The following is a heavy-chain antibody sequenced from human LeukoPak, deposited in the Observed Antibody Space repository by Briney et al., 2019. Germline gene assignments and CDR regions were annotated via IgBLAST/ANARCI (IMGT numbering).Heavy chain of an antibody. CDR3: VSFYETY. CDR1: GDYW. D-gene: IGHD2-2*01. CDR2: INSDGSWT. V-gene: IGHV3-74*01. Sequence: PGGSLRLSCAASGDYWMHWVRQAPGKGLGGVSHINSDGSWTSYADSVKGRFTISKDNAKNTVYLQMNNLRAEDTAVYYCVSFYETYWGRGTLVTVSS. J-gene: IGHJ4*02.